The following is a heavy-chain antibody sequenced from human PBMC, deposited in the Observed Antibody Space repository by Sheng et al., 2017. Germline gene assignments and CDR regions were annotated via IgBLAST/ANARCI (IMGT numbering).Heavy chain of an antibody. CDR3: ARALVVVAATSGFDL. D-gene: IGHD2-15*01. V-gene: IGHV3-21*02. CDR1: GFTFSDYT. CDR2: ISSSSTYI. J-gene: IGHJ4*02. Sequence: EVQLVESGGGLVKPGGSLRLSCTASGFTFSDYTMSWVRQAPGKGLEWVSSISSSSTYIYYADSMKGRFTVSRDNAKNSLFLQMNSLTAGDTAVYYCARALVVVAATSGFDLWGQGSPGHR.